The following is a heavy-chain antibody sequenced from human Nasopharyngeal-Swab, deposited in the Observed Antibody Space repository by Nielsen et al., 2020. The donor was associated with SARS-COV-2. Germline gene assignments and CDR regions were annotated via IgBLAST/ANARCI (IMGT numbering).Heavy chain of an antibody. CDR1: GFTFSSYA. D-gene: IGHD1-26*01. V-gene: IGHV3-30-3*01. J-gene: IGHJ4*02. CDR2: ISYDGSNK. Sequence: GESLKISCAASGFTFSSYAMHWVRQAPGKGLEWVAVISYDGSNKYYADSVKGRFTISRDNSKNTLYLQMNSLRAEDTAVYYCARSLSGSYHGPFDYWDQGTLVTVSS. CDR3: ARSLSGSYHGPFDY.